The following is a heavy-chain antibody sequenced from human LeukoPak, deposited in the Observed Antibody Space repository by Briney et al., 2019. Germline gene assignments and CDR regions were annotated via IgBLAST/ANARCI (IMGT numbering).Heavy chain of an antibody. Sequence: GASVKVSCKASGGTFSSYAISWVRQAPGQGLEWMGGIIPIFGTANYAQKFQGRVTITADESTSTAYMELSSLRSEDTAVYYCARSSKPPYDAFDIWGQGTMVTVSS. V-gene: IGHV1-69*13. CDR1: GGTFSSYA. D-gene: IGHD2-15*01. CDR3: ARSSKPPYDAFDI. CDR2: IIPIFGTA. J-gene: IGHJ3*02.